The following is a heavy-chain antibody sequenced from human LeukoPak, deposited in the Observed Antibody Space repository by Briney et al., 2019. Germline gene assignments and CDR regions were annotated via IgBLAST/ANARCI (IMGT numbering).Heavy chain of an antibody. J-gene: IGHJ5*02. CDR2: IYYSGST. CDR3: ARETLTTSRWFDP. D-gene: IGHD4-17*01. CDR1: GGSISSGDYY. Sequence: SQTLSHTCTVSGGSISSGDYYWSWIRQPPGKGLEWIGYIYYSGSTYYNPSLKSRVTISVDTSKNQFSLKLSSVTAADTAVYYCARETLTTSRWFDPWGQGTLVTVSS. V-gene: IGHV4-30-4*01.